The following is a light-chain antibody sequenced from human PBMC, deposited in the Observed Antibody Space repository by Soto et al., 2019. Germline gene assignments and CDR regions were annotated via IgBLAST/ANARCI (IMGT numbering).Light chain of an antibody. Sequence: EIVMTQSPATLSVSPGERATLSCSASQSFSVNLAWYQQKPGQAPRLLIYGASSRDTGIPARFSGSGYGKESTLPISSLQSEDFAVYYCHQYNNWPPSFGQGTKVEIK. V-gene: IGKV3-15*01. J-gene: IGKJ1*01. CDR2: GAS. CDR1: QSFSVN. CDR3: HQYNNWPPS.